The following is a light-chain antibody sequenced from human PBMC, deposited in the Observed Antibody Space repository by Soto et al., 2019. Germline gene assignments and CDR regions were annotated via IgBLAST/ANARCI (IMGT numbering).Light chain of an antibody. CDR3: QHYGSSPPFT. CDR2: AAS. Sequence: EVALTQSPGTLSLSPGERATLSSRASQSISSSNLAWYQQKPGQAPRLLIYAASARVTGIPDRFSGSGSGTDFTLTISRLEPEDFAMYYCQHYGSSPPFTFGPGTKVDIK. V-gene: IGKV3-20*01. J-gene: IGKJ3*01. CDR1: QSISSSN.